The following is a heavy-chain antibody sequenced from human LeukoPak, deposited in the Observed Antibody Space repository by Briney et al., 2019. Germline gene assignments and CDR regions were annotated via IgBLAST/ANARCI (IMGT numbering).Heavy chain of an antibody. CDR1: GGSISSSSYY. Sequence: SSETLSLTCTVSGGSISSSSYYWGWIRQPPGNGLEWIGRIYYSGSTYNNPSLKSRLTRSVDTSKNQFSLKLRSVTAAHTAGCLCAIHTPSGLWFRVFDPWGQGTLVTVST. D-gene: IGHD3-10*01. J-gene: IGHJ5*02. CDR2: IYYSGST. V-gene: IGHV4-39*01. CDR3: AIHTPSGLWFRVFDP.